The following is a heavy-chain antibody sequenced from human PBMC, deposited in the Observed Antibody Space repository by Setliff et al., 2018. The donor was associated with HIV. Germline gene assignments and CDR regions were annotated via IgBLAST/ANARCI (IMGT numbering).Heavy chain of an antibody. CDR1: GDTFSSYA. Sequence: SVKVSCKASGDTFSSYAISWVRQAPGQGLEWMGGIIPILGIANYAQKFQDRVTITADKSTDTAYMELSSLRSEDTAVYYCARAQYQLLEPPTYNWFDPWGQGTLVSVSS. J-gene: IGHJ5*02. CDR2: IIPILGIA. V-gene: IGHV1-69*10. CDR3: ARAQYQLLEPPTYNWFDP. D-gene: IGHD2-2*01.